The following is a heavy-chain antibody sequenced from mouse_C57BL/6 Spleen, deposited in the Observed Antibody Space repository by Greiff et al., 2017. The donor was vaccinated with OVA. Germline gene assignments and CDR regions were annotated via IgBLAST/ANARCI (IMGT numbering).Heavy chain of an antibody. CDR3: ARPNRRGSPRAMDY. V-gene: IGHV1-19*01. Sequence: VQLQQSGPVLVKPGASVKMSCKASGYTFTDYYMNWVKQSHGKSLEWIGVINPYNGGTSYNQKFKGKATLTVDKSSSTAYMELNSLTSEDSAVYYCARPNRRGSPRAMDYWGQGTSVTVSS. CDR1: GYTFTDYY. J-gene: IGHJ4*01. D-gene: IGHD6-1*01. CDR2: INPYNGGT.